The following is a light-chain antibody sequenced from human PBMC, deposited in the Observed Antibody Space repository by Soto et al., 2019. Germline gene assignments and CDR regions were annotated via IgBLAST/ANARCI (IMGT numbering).Light chain of an antibody. Sequence: EIVLTQSPAPLSLSPGERATLSCRASQSVSTYLAWYQQKPGQAPRLLIYDASNRAAGIPARFSGSGSGTDFTLTISSLEPEDFAVYYCQQRSNWPRTLGQGTKVDIK. CDR1: QSVSTY. J-gene: IGKJ1*01. CDR3: QQRSNWPRT. V-gene: IGKV3-11*01. CDR2: DAS.